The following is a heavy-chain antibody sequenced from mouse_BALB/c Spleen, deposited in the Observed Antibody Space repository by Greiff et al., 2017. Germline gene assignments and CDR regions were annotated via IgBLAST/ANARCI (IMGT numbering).Heavy chain of an antibody. CDR3: ARKGGNFDY. Sequence: VQLQQSGAELARPGASVKLSCKASGYTFTSYWMQWVKQRPGQGLEWIGAIYPGDGDTRYTQKFKGKATLTADKSSSTAYMQLSSLASEDSAVYYCARKGGNFDYWGQGTTLTVSS. J-gene: IGHJ2*01. CDR2: IYPGDGDT. V-gene: IGHV1-87*01. CDR1: GYTFTSYW.